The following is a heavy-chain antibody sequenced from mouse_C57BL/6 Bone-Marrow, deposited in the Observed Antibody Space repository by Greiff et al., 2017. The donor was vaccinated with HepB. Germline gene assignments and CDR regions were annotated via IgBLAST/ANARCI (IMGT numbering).Heavy chain of an antibody. V-gene: IGHV6-6*01. D-gene: IGHD4-1*02. Sequence: EVKVEESGGGLVQPGGSMKLSCAASGFTFSDAWMDWVRQSPEKGLEWVAEIRNKANNHATYYGESVKGRFTISRDDSKSSVYLQMNSLRAEDTGIYYCTRSNWDGGFDYWGQGTTLTVSS. J-gene: IGHJ2*01. CDR1: GFTFSDAW. CDR2: IRNKANNHAT. CDR3: TRSNWDGGFDY.